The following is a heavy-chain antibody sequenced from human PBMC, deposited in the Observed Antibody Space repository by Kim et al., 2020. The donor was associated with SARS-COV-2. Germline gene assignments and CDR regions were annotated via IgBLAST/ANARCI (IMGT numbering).Heavy chain of an antibody. Sequence: ASVKVSCKASGNTFTNYYIYWVRQAPGQGLEWMGIINXSDGSINYARKFQDRVTMTRDTSTSTVYRDLSSXRSEDTAVYYCGRERGHCRGGSXYAGYYGMDVWGQGTTVTVSS. CDR1: GNTFTNYY. J-gene: IGHJ6*02. D-gene: IGHD2-15*01. CDR3: GRERGHCRGGSXYAGYYGMDV. V-gene: IGHV1-46*01. CDR2: INXSDGSI.